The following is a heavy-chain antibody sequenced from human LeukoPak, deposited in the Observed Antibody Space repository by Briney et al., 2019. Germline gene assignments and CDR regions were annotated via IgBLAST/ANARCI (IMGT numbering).Heavy chain of an antibody. Sequence: SETLSLTCTVSGGSISSYYWSWIRQPPGKGLEWIGYIYYSESTKYNPSFKSRLTISVDTSKNQFSLRLTSVTAADTAVYYCARHISGATKELSAFDIWGQGTMVNVSS. CDR1: GGSISSYY. CDR2: IYYSEST. J-gene: IGHJ3*02. V-gene: IGHV4-59*08. CDR3: ARHISGATKELSAFDI. D-gene: IGHD1-20*01.